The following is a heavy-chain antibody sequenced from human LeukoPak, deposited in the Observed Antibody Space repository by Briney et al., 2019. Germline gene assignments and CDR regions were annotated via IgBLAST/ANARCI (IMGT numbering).Heavy chain of an antibody. CDR1: GFTFSSYE. D-gene: IGHD5-12*01. V-gene: IGHV3-21*05. Sequence: GGSLRLSCAASGFTFSSYEMNWVRQAPGKGLEWVSYISSSSSYIYYADSVKGRFTISRDNAKNSLYLQMNSLRAEDTAVYYCARAVEWIVATTPDYWGQGTLVTVSS. J-gene: IGHJ4*02. CDR2: ISSSSSYI. CDR3: ARAVEWIVATTPDY.